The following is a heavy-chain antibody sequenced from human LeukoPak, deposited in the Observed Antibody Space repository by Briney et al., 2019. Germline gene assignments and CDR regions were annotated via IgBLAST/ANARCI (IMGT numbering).Heavy chain of an antibody. V-gene: IGHV3-30*18. J-gene: IGHJ4*02. CDR2: ISYDGSTK. CDR3: AKAAAGTEYYFEY. D-gene: IGHD6-13*01. Sequence: GGSLRLSCAASGFTFSSYGMHWVRQAPGKGVEWVAGISYDGSTKYYADSVKGQFTISRDNSKNTLYLQMDTLRAEDTAGYYFAKAAAGTEYYFEYWGQGTLVTVSS. CDR1: GFTFSSYG.